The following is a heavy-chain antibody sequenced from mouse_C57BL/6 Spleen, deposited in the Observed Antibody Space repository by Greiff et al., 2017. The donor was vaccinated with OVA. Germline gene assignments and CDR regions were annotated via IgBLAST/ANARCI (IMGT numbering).Heavy chain of an antibody. CDR1: GFTFSSYT. D-gene: IGHD1-1*01. CDR2: ISGGGGNT. V-gene: IGHV5-9*01. Sequence: EVKLVESGGGLVKPGGSLKLSCAASGFTFSSYTMSWVRQTPEKRLEWVATISGGGGNTYYPDSVKGRFTISRDNAKNILYLQMSSLRTEDTALYYCARHNYGSSGWYFDVWGTGTTVTVSS. J-gene: IGHJ1*03. CDR3: ARHNYGSSGWYFDV.